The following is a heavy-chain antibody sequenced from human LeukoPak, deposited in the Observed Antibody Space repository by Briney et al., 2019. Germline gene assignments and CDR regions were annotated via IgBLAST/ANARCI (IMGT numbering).Heavy chain of an antibody. Sequence: SETLSLTCAVYGGSFSGYYWSWIRQPPGKGLEWIGEINHSGSTNYNPSLKSRVTISVDTSKNQLSLKLSSVTAADTAVYYCARRSLSTMVRGVIRYYYYGMDVWGQGTTVTVSS. J-gene: IGHJ6*02. CDR1: GGSFSGYY. D-gene: IGHD3-10*01. CDR2: INHSGST. V-gene: IGHV4-34*01. CDR3: ARRSLSTMVRGVIRYYYYGMDV.